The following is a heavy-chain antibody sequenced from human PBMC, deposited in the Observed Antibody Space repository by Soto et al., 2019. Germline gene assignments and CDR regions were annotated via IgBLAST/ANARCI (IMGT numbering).Heavy chain of an antibody. CDR2: IYYSGST. CDR1: GGSISSSSYY. V-gene: IGHV4-39*01. Sequence: SETLSLTCTVSGGSISSSSYYWGWIRQPPGKGLEWIGSIYYSGSTYYNPSLKSRVTISVDTSKNQFSLKLSSVTAADTAVYYCARHQSHSSSYVDPWGQGTLVTVS. J-gene: IGHJ5*02. CDR3: ARHQSHSSSYVDP. D-gene: IGHD6-13*01.